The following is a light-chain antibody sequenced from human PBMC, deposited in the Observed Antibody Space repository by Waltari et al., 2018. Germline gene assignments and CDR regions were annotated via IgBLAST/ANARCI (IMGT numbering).Light chain of an antibody. CDR2: RND. Sequence: QSVLTQPPSASGTPGQRVTISCSGSSPNIGSNYVYWYQQLPGTAPKVLIYRNDQRPSGVPDRFSGSKSGTSASLAISGLRSEDEADYYCAAWDDSLSVGVFGGGTKLTVL. V-gene: IGLV1-47*01. CDR3: AAWDDSLSVGV. J-gene: IGLJ3*02. CDR1: SPNIGSNY.